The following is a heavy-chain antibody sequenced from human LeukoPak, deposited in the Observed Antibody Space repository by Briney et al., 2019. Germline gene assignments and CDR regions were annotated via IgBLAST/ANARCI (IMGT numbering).Heavy chain of an antibody. D-gene: IGHD6-19*01. CDR1: GFTFSSYA. CDR2: ISYDGSNK. J-gene: IGHJ4*02. V-gene: IGHV3-30-3*01. CDR3: AKPAAGYSSGWYDGPYYFDY. Sequence: GRSLRLSCAASGFTFSSYAMHWVRQAPGKGLEWVAVISYDGSNKYYADSVKGRFTISRDNSKNTLYLQMNSLRAEDTAVYYCAKPAAGYSSGWYDGPYYFDYWGQGTLVTVSS.